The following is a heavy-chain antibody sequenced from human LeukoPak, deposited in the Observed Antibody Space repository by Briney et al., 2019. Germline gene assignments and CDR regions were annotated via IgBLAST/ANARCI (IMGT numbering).Heavy chain of an antibody. CDR1: GFTFSSYG. CDR2: ISYDGSNK. J-gene: IGHJ4*02. Sequence: PGGSLRLSCAASGFTFSSYGMHWVRQAPGKGLEWVAVISYDGSNKNYADSVNGRFTISRDNSKNTLYLQMNSLRAEDTAVYYCAKDLMITFGGVIAPDYWGQGTLVTVSS. V-gene: IGHV3-30*18. CDR3: AKDLMITFGGVIAPDY. D-gene: IGHD3-16*02.